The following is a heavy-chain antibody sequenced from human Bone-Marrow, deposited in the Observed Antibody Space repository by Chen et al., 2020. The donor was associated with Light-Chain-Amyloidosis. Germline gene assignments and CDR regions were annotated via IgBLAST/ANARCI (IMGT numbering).Heavy chain of an antibody. CDR3: ARELAGITIFGVVTAPDY. J-gene: IGHJ4*02. V-gene: IGHV1-18*01. CDR1: GYTFTSYG. D-gene: IGHD3-3*01. Sequence: QVQLVQSGAEVKKPGASVKVSCKASGYTFTSYGISWVRQAPGQGLEWMGWISAYNGNTIYAQKLQGRVTMTTDTSTSTTYMELRSLGSDDTAVYYCARELAGITIFGVVTAPDYWGQGTVVTCLL. CDR2: ISAYNGNT.